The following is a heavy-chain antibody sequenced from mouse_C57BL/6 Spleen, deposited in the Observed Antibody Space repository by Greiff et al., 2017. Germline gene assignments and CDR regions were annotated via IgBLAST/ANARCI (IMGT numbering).Heavy chain of an antibody. CDR1: GFTFSDYG. D-gene: IGHD3-2*02. CDR3: ARPAQAYYLDY. Sequence: EVHLVESGGGLVKPGGSLKLSCAASGFTFSDYGMHWVRQAPEKGLEWVAYISSGSSTINYADTVKGRVTISRDNAKNTLFLQMTSLRSEDTAIYYCARPAQAYYLDYWGQGTTLTVSS. CDR2: ISSGSSTI. J-gene: IGHJ2*01. V-gene: IGHV5-17*01.